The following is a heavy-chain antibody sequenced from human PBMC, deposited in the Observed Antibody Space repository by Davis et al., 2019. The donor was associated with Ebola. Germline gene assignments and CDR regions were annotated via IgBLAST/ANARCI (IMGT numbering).Heavy chain of an antibody. Sequence: ASVKVSCKASGYTFTSYGITWVRQAPGQGLEWMGIINPSGGSTSYAQKFQGRVTMTRDTSTSTVYMELSSLRSEDTAVYYCARIEGPVDYWGQGTLVTVSS. CDR3: ARIEGPVDY. CDR2: INPSGGST. CDR1: GYTFTSYG. J-gene: IGHJ4*02. V-gene: IGHV1-46*01.